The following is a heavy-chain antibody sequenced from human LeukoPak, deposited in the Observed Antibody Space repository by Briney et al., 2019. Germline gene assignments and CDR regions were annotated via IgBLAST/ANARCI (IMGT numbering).Heavy chain of an antibody. CDR1: GGSISSYY. D-gene: IGHD2-2*02. Sequence: KPSETLSLTCIVSGGSISSYYWCWIRQPPGKGLEWIGYIYYSGSTNYNPSLKSRVTISVDTSKNQFSLKLSSVTAADTAVYYCARLDCSSTSCYINYGMDVWGQGTTVTVSS. J-gene: IGHJ6*02. V-gene: IGHV4-59*08. CDR3: ARLDCSSTSCYINYGMDV. CDR2: IYYSGST.